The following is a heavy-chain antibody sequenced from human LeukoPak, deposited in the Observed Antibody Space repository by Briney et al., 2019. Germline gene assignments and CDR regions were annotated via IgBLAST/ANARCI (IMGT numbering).Heavy chain of an antibody. CDR3: ARDNGGAFDY. D-gene: IGHD3-16*01. CDR2: INTDGSST. Sequence: PGGSLRLSCAASGFTFGGYWIHWVRQAPGKGPVWVARINTDGSSTAYAHSVKGRFTISRDNVKNTLYVQMNSLRADDTAFYYCARDNGGAFDYWGPGTLVTVSS. CDR1: GFTFGGYW. V-gene: IGHV3-74*03. J-gene: IGHJ4*02.